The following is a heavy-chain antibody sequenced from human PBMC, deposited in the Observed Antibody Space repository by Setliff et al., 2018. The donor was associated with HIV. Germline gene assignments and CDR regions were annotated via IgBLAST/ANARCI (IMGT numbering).Heavy chain of an antibody. CDR3: AREGIAAAGSYSYGFGQIDY. V-gene: IGHV3-7*01. Sequence: GGSLRLSCAASGFSFRTYWMSWVRQAPGKGLEWVANMKYDGTEIYYVDAVKGRFTISRDNAKKSVFLHMNSLRGEDTAVYYCAREGIAAAGSYSYGFGQIDYWGQGTLVTVSS. CDR2: MKYDGTEI. CDR1: GFSFRTYW. J-gene: IGHJ4*02. D-gene: IGHD6-13*01.